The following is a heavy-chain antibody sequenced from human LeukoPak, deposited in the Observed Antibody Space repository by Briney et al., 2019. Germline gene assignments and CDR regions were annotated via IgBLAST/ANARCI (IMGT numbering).Heavy chain of an antibody. CDR2: IKQDGSEK. V-gene: IGHV3-7*01. D-gene: IGHD3-3*01. CDR1: GFTFSSYL. CDR3: ARESRSTIFGAYYYYYGMDV. J-gene: IGHJ6*02. Sequence: GGSLRLSCAASGFTFSSYLMSWVRQAPGKGLEWVANIKQDGSEKYYVDSVKGRFTISRDNAKNSLYLQMNSLRAEDTAVYYCARESRSTIFGAYYYYYGMDVWGQGTTVTVSS.